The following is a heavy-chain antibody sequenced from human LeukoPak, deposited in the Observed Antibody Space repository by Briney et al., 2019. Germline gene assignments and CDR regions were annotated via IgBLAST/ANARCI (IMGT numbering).Heavy chain of an antibody. CDR1: GFTFSSYG. J-gene: IGHJ3*02. D-gene: IGHD1-20*01. CDR3: ARVITDLYAFDI. Sequence: GGSLRLSCAASGFTFSSYGMHWVRQAPGKGLEWVAFIRYDGSNKYYADSVKGRFTISRDNAKNSLYLQMNSLRAEDTAVYYCARVITDLYAFDIWGQGTMVTVSS. CDR2: IRYDGSNK. V-gene: IGHV3-30*02.